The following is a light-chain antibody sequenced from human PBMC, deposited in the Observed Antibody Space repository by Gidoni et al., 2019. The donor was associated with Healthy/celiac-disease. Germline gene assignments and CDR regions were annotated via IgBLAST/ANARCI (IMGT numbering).Light chain of an antibody. Sequence: EIVLTQSPGTLSLSPGERATLSCRASQSVSSSYLAWYQQKPGQAPRLLIYGASSRATGIPHRFSGSGSRTDFTLTISRLEPEDFAVYYCQQYGSSPRTFGQGTKLEIK. CDR3: QQYGSSPRT. CDR2: GAS. J-gene: IGKJ2*01. V-gene: IGKV3-20*01. CDR1: QSVSSSY.